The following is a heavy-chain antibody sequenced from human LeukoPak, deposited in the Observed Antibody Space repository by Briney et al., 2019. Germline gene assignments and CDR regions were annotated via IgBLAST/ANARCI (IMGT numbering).Heavy chain of an antibody. CDR3: ARATKLVGVFDY. CDR1: GYTFTGYY. Sequence: ASVKVSCKASGYTFTGYYMHWVRQAPGQGLEWMGRINPNSGGTNYAQKFQGRVTMTRDTSISTAYMELSRLRSDDTAVYYCARATKLVGVFDYWGEGTPVTVSS. V-gene: IGHV1-2*06. D-gene: IGHD1-26*01. J-gene: IGHJ4*02. CDR2: INPNSGGT.